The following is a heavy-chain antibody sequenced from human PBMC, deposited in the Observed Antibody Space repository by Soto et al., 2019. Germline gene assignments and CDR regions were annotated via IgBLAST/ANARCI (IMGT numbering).Heavy chain of an antibody. D-gene: IGHD3-3*01. CDR2: IIPIFGIA. CDR1: GGTFSRYS. Sequence: SVKVSCKASGGTFSRYSITWVRQAPGHGLEWIRRIIPIFGIASYAQKFQGRVTITADESTSTAYMELSSLRSDDTAVYYCARDRILYDFWSGYYTPYYYYGMDVWGQGTTVTVSS. CDR3: ARDRILYDFWSGYYTPYYYYGMDV. J-gene: IGHJ6*02. V-gene: IGHV1-69*13.